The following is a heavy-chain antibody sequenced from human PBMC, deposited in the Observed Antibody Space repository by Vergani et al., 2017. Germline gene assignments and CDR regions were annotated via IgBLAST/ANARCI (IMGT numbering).Heavy chain of an antibody. CDR2: ISGSGGST. CDR1: GFTFSSYA. Sequence: EVQLLESGGGLVQPGGSLRLSCAASGFTFSSYAMSWVRQAPGKGLEWVSAISGSGGSTYYADSVKGRFTISRDNSKNTLYLQMNSLRAEDTAVYYCAKGGAGKNXSGGSCYSDYYYYYMDVWGKGTTVTVSS. V-gene: IGHV3-23*01. D-gene: IGHD2-15*01. J-gene: IGHJ6*03. CDR3: AKGGAGKNXSGGSCYSDYYYYYMDV.